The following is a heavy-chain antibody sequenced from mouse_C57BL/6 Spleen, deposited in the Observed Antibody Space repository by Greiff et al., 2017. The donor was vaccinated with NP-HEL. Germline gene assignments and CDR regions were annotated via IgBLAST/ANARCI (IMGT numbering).Heavy chain of an antibody. Sequence: EVQLQQSGPELVKPGASVKIPCKASGYTFTDYNMDWVKQSHGKSLEWIGDINPNNGGTIYNQKFKGKATLTVAKSSSTAYMELRSLTSEDTAVYYCARSTSYGPWGFDYWGQGTTLTVSS. CDR1: GYTFTDYN. J-gene: IGHJ2*01. V-gene: IGHV1-18*01. D-gene: IGHD1-2*01. CDR3: ARSTSYGPWGFDY. CDR2: INPNNGGT.